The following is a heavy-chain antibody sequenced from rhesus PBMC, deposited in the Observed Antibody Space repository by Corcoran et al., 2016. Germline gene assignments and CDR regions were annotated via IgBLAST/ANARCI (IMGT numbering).Heavy chain of an antibody. CDR3: ARHGEPDFDY. CDR2: INPNPGNP. V-gene: IGHV4-80*01. D-gene: IGHD1-44*01. CDR1: GASLSRNW. J-gene: IGHJ4*01. Sequence: QVQLQESGPGLVKPSETLSLTCTVSGASLSRNWWSWIRHPPGKGLEWIGEINPNPGNPNYHPSPKSRLTISKDVSKNQFSLNLNSLAAADTAVYYCARHGEPDFDYWGQGVLVTVSS.